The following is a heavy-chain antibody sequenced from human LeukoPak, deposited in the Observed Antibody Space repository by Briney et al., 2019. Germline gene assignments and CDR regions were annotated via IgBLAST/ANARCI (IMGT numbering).Heavy chain of an antibody. CDR1: GGSIRNYY. CDR3: ARVGGSNYYYYGMDV. Sequence: SETLSLTCTVSGGSIRNYYWSWIRQPPGKGLEWIGYIFYSGSTNYNPSLKSRVTVSVDTSKNQFSLKLSSVTAADTALYYCARVGGSNYYYYGMDVWGQGTTVTVSS. V-gene: IGHV4-59*01. CDR2: IFYSGST. J-gene: IGHJ6*02.